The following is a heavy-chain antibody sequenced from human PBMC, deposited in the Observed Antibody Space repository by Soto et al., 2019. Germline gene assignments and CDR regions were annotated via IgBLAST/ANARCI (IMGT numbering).Heavy chain of an antibody. J-gene: IGHJ4*02. CDR1: GGTLSNFA. CDR2: IIPMSGTV. CDR3: ARDAPRHCSVNICFSAYFDF. V-gene: IGHV1-69*06. D-gene: IGHD2-15*01. Sequence: QLHLVQSGAEVRKPGSSVKVSCQAPGGTLSNFAISWVRQAPGQGLEWMGGIIPMSGTVNYAQKFRDRVIFTADKSTNTAYMELSSLRSEDTALYFCARDAPRHCSVNICFSAYFDFWGQGNLVTVSS.